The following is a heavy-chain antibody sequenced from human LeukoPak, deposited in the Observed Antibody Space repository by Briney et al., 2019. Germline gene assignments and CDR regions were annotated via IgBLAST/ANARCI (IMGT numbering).Heavy chain of an antibody. J-gene: IGHJ4*02. CDR3: VVGATSAGY. CDR2: IKQDDSEI. D-gene: IGHD1-26*01. V-gene: IGHV3-7*01. CDR1: GFTFTNNW. Sequence: PGGSLRLSCAASGFTFTNNWMTWVRQAPGKGLEWVANIKQDDSEIYYVDSVKGRFTISRDNAKNSLYLQMNSLRAEDTAVYYCVVGATSAGYWGQGTLVTVSS.